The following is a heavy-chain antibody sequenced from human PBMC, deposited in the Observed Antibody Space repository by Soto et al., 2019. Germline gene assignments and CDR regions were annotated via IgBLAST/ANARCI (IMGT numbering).Heavy chain of an antibody. Sequence: QVQLVQSGAEVKKPGSSVKVSCKASGGTFSSYTISWVRQAPGQGLEWMGRIIPILGIANYAQKFQGRVTSTADKSTSTAYMELGSRRSEDTAVYYCARGPSAIIVGAAGAFDIWGQGTLVTVSS. CDR3: ARGPSAIIVGAAGAFDI. J-gene: IGHJ4*02. D-gene: IGHD1-26*01. CDR1: GGTFSSYT. CDR2: IIPILGIA. V-gene: IGHV1-69*02.